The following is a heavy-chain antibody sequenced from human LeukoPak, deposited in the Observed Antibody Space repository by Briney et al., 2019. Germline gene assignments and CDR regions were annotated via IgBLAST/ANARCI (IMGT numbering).Heavy chain of an antibody. CDR3: ARGGITIFGVVISSRAGNWFDP. CDR2: IIPIFGTA. J-gene: IGHJ5*02. Sequence: SVKVSCKASGGTFSSYAISWVRQAPGQGLEWMGGIIPIFGTANYAQKFQGRVTITADESTSTAYMELSSLRSEDTAVYYCARGGITIFGVVISSRAGNWFDPWGQGTLVTVSS. V-gene: IGHV1-69*13. CDR1: GGTFSSYA. D-gene: IGHD3-3*01.